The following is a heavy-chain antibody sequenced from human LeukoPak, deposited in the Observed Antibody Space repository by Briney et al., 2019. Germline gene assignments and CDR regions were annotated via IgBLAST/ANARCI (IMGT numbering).Heavy chain of an antibody. J-gene: IGHJ6*03. CDR3: AEDIRQYGSGGDYYYYYYMDV. CDR1: GFTFDDYA. CDR2: ISWNSGSI. D-gene: IGHD3-10*01. V-gene: IGHV3-9*01. Sequence: GRSLRLSCAASGFTFDDYAMHWVRQAPGKGLEWVSGISWNSGSIGYADSVKGRFTISRDNAKNSLYLQMNSLRAEDTALYYCAEDIRQYGSGGDYYYYYYMDVWGKGTTVTVSS.